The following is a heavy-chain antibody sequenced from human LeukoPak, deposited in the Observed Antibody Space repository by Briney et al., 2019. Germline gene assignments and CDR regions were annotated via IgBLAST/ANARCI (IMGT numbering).Heavy chain of an antibody. Sequence: GASVKVSCKASGYTFTGYYLHWVRQAPGQGLEWMGIINPSGGSTSYAQKFQGRVTMTRDTSTSTVYMELSSLRSEDTAVYYCARDSGMVRGTVDYWGQGTLVTVSS. CDR1: GYTFTGYY. CDR2: INPSGGST. V-gene: IGHV1-46*01. D-gene: IGHD3-10*01. CDR3: ARDSGMVRGTVDY. J-gene: IGHJ4*02.